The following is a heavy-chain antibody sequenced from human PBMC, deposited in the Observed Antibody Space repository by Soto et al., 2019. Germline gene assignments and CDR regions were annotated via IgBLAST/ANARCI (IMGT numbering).Heavy chain of an antibody. CDR3: ARDRQFSHPRGGMDV. CDR1: GFTFSSYA. CDR2: ISGTGYNT. Sequence: EVQLLESGGGLVRPGGSLRLSCAASGFTFSSYAMNWVREAPAKGLEWVSAISGTGYNTYYADSLKGRFTISRDNSKNTLSLQMNSLRAEDTAVYYCARDRQFSHPRGGMDVWGQGTTVTVSS. V-gene: IGHV3-23*01. J-gene: IGHJ6*02. D-gene: IGHD3-10*01.